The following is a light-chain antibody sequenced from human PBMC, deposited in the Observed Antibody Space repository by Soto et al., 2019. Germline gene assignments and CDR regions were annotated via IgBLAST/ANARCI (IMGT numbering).Light chain of an antibody. CDR2: KAS. V-gene: IGKV1-5*03. Sequence: DIQMTQSPSTLSASVGDRVTSTCRASQSLSSWLAWYQQKPGKAPKLLMYKASTLQSGVPSRFSGSGSGTEFTLTISSLQPDEFATYYCQRYDTYSVNAFGQGTRLEIK. CDR3: QRYDTYSVNA. J-gene: IGKJ2*01. CDR1: QSLSSW.